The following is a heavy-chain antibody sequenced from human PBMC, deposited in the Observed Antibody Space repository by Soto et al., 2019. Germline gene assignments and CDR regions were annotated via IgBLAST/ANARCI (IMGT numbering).Heavy chain of an antibody. J-gene: IGHJ5*02. CDR1: GFTFSSYA. D-gene: IGHD3-22*01. V-gene: IGHV3-23*01. Sequence: GGSLRLSCAASGFTFSSYAMSWVRQAPGKGLEWVSAISGSGGSTYYADSVKGRFTISRDNSKNTLYLQMNSLRAEDTVVYYCAKSPMIVVVTWFDPWGQGTLVTVSS. CDR2: ISGSGGST. CDR3: AKSPMIVVVTWFDP.